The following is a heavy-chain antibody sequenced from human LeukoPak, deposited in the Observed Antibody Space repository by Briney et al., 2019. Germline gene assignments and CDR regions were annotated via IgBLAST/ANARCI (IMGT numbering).Heavy chain of an antibody. V-gene: IGHV3-73*01. Sequence: PGGSLRLSCAASGFSFSGSAMHWVHQAPGKGLEWVGRIRTKGSSYATEYAVSLNGRFTASRDDSQNTAYLQMNSLKTEDSAVYYCATAYFDSSAYLDSWGQGTLVTVSS. D-gene: IGHD3-22*01. CDR1: GFSFSGSA. CDR3: ATAYFDSSAYLDS. J-gene: IGHJ5*01. CDR2: IRTKGSSYAT.